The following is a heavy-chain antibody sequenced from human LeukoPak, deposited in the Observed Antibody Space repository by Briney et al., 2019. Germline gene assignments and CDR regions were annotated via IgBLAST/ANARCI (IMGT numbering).Heavy chain of an antibody. CDR1: GFTLSSYE. V-gene: IGHV3-48*03. Sequence: GGSLRLSCAASGFTLSSYEMNWVRQTPGKGLEWVSYFSSSGTIYYADSVTGRFTISRDNAKNSLFLHMNSLRAEDTAVYYCARDQGGSGYYYGTFDCWGQGTLVTVSS. D-gene: IGHD3-22*01. J-gene: IGHJ4*02. CDR2: FSSSGTI. CDR3: ARDQGGSGYYYGTFDC.